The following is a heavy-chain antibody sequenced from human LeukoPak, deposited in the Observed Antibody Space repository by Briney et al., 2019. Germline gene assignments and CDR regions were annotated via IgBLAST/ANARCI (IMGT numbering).Heavy chain of an antibody. CDR3: ARDYDILTGYLRGAFDI. CDR2: ISAYNGNT. CDR1: GYTFTSYG. Sequence: GASVKVSCTASGYTFTSYGISWVRQAPGQGLEWMGWISAYNGNTNYAQKLQGRVTMTTDTSTSTAYMELRSLRSDDTAVYYCARDYDILTGYLRGAFDIWGQGTMVTVSS. J-gene: IGHJ3*02. V-gene: IGHV1-18*01. D-gene: IGHD3-9*01.